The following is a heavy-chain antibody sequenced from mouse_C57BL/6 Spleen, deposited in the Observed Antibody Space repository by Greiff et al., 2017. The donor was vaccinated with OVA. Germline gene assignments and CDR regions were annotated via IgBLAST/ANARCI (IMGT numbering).Heavy chain of an antibody. CDR1: GFTFSSYT. Sequence: DVMLVESGGGLVKPGGSLKLSCAASGFTFSSYTMSWVRQTPEKRLEWVATISGGGGNTYYPDSVKGRFTISRDNAKNTLYLQMSSLRSEDTAVYYCARHHSSGHYFDYWGQGTTLTVSS. CDR3: ARHHSSGHYFDY. D-gene: IGHD3-2*02. V-gene: IGHV5-9*01. J-gene: IGHJ2*01. CDR2: ISGGGGNT.